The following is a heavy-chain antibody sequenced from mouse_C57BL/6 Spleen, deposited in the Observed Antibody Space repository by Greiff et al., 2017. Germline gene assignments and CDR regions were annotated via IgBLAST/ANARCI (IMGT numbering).Heavy chain of an antibody. CDR1: GYTFTSYW. Sequence: QVQLQQPGAELVMPGASVKLSCKASGYTFTSYWMHWVKQRPGQGLEWIGEIDPSDSYTNHNQKFTGKSTLTVDKSSSTAYMQLSSLTSEDSAVYYCARRCFDYWGQGTTLTVSS. CDR2: IDPSDSYT. V-gene: IGHV1-69*01. CDR3: ARRCFDY. J-gene: IGHJ2*01.